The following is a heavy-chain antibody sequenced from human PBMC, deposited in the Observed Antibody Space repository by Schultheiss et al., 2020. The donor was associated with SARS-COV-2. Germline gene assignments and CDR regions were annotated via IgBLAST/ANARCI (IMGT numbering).Heavy chain of an antibody. CDR2: INPNSGAT. J-gene: IGHJ4*02. Sequence: ASVKVSCKASGYTFTGYYMHWVRQAPGQGLEWMGWINPNSGATNYAQKFQGWVTMTRDTSISTAYMELSRLRSDDTAVYYCARGGTYSSGWYGYWGQGTLVTVSS. CDR1: GYTFTGYY. CDR3: ARGGTYSSGWYGY. V-gene: IGHV1-2*04. D-gene: IGHD6-19*01.